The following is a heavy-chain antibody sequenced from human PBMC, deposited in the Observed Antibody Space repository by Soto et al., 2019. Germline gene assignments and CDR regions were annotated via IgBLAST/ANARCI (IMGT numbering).Heavy chain of an antibody. CDR1: GYTFTGYY. V-gene: IGHV1-2*02. D-gene: IGHD2-15*01. CDR3: ARLLVVAATPGNY. J-gene: IGHJ4*02. CDR2: INPNSGGT. Sequence: ASVKVSCKASGYTFTGYYMHWVRQAPGQGLEWMGWINPNSGGTNYAQKFQGRVTMTRDTSISTAYMELSRLRSDDTAVYYCARLLVVAATPGNYWGQGTLVTVSS.